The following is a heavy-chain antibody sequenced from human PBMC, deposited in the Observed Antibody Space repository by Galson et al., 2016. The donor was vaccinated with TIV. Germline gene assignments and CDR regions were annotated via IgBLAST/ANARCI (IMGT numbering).Heavy chain of an antibody. J-gene: IGHJ4*02. Sequence: CAVSGFTFSDSAMHWVRQASGKGLEWIGRINNKANTHATEYTASLKGRFTISRDDSRNTAYLQMNNLKTEDTAVYYCTTRPGPGKPRIDYWGQGTLVTVSS. CDR2: INNKANTHAT. CDR1: GFTFSDSA. CDR3: TTRPGPGKPRIDY. D-gene: IGHD1-14*01. V-gene: IGHV3-73*01.